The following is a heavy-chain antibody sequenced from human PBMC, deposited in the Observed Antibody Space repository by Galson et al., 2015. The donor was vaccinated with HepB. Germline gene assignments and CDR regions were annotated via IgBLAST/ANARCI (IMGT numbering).Heavy chain of an antibody. J-gene: IGHJ4*02. Sequence: SVKVSCKASGYTFTSYYMHWVRQAPGQGLEWMGIINPSGGSTIYAQKFQGRVTMTRDTSTSTVYMEVRSLRSEDTAVYYCARGELLTYYYDSSGYSHFDYGVQGTLVTVSS. D-gene: IGHD3-22*01. CDR3: ARGELLTYYYDSSGYSHFDY. CDR1: GYTFTSYY. V-gene: IGHV1-46*01. CDR2: INPSGGST.